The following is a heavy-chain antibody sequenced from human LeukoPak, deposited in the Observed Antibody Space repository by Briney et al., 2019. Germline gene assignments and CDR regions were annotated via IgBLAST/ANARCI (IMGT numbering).Heavy chain of an antibody. Sequence: GGSLRLSCAASGFTFSSYSMNWVRQAPGKGLEWVSYISSSSSTIYYADSVKGRFTISRDNAKNSLYLQMNSLKTEDTAVYYCTTDPHGSGSPRGGYWGQGTLVTVSS. V-gene: IGHV3-48*01. CDR1: GFTFSSYS. J-gene: IGHJ4*02. CDR2: ISSSSSTI. CDR3: TTDPHGSGSPRGGY. D-gene: IGHD3-10*01.